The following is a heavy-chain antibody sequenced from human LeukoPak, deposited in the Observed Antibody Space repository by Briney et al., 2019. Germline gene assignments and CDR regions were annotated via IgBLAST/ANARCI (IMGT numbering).Heavy chain of an antibody. CDR3: AGFRVAEYYFHY. Sequence: SETLSLTCTVSGGSISSSSYYWGWIRQPPGKGLEWIGSIYYSGSTYYNPSLKSRVTISVDTSKNQFSLKLSSVTAADTAVYYCAGFRVAEYYFHYWGQGTLVTVSS. CDR2: IYYSGST. CDR1: GGSISSSSYY. V-gene: IGHV4-39*01. J-gene: IGHJ4*02. D-gene: IGHD3-16*01.